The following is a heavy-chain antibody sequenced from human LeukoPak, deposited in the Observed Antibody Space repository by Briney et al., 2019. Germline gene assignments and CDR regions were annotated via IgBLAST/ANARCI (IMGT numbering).Heavy chain of an antibody. CDR1: GFTFSSYA. V-gene: IGHV3-23*01. CDR3: AKGKHVVVVAAMGY. Sequence: GGSLRLSCAASGFTFSSYAMSWVRQAPGKGLEWVSSISSSSGYTYYADSVKGRVTISRDNSKNTLYLQMNSLRAEDTAVYYCAKGKHVVVVAAMGYWGQGTLVTVSS. J-gene: IGHJ4*02. CDR2: ISSSSGYT. D-gene: IGHD2-15*01.